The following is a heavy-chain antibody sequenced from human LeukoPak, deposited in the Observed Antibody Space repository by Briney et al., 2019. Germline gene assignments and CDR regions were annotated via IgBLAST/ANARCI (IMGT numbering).Heavy chain of an antibody. J-gene: IGHJ3*02. CDR1: GLTVSSNY. Sequence: GGSLRLSCAASGLTVSSNYMSWVRQTPEKGLEWVSILYSGGSAYYPDSLNGRFTISRDNSKNTLYLQMNSLRAEDTAVYYCARAMSEGETYDGFDIWGQGTMVTVSS. CDR2: LYSGGSA. V-gene: IGHV3-66*01. CDR3: ARAMSEGETYDGFDI. D-gene: IGHD2-21*01.